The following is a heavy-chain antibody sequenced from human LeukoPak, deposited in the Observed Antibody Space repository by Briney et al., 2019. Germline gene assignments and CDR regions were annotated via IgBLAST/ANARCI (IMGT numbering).Heavy chain of an antibody. CDR1: GGSISSYY. V-gene: IGHV4-59*01. Sequence: SETLSLTCTDSGGSISSYYWSWIRQPPGKELEWIGYIYYSGSTTYNPSLKSRVTISVDTSKNQFSLRLSSVTAADTAVYYCARGFAYGDTGSFDYWGQGTLVTVSS. CDR2: IYYSGST. J-gene: IGHJ4*02. D-gene: IGHD4-17*01. CDR3: ARGFAYGDTGSFDY.